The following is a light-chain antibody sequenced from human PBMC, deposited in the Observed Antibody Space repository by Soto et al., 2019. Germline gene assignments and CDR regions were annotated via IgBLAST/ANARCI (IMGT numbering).Light chain of an antibody. Sequence: EIVLTQSPGTLSLSPGERATLSCRASQSVSSSYLAWYQQKPGQAPRLLIYGASSRATGIPDRFSGSGSGKDCTLTISRLEPEDFAVYYCQQYCSAHLYPCGQGTKLEIK. CDR1: QSVSSSY. J-gene: IGKJ2*01. CDR2: GAS. V-gene: IGKV3-20*01. CDR3: QQYCSAHLYP.